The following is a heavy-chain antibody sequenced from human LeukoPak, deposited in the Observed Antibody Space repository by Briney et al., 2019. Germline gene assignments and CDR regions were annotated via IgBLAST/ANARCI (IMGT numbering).Heavy chain of an antibody. V-gene: IGHV4-59*12. D-gene: IGHD6-13*01. CDR1: GGSISSYY. CDR3: AIGANSSSWFGGDY. CDR2: IYYSGST. Sequence: PSETLSLTCTVSGGSISSYYWSWIRQPPGKGLEWIGYIYYSGSTNYNPSLKSRVTMSVDTSKNQFSLKLSSVTAADTAVYYCAIGANSSSWFGGDYWGQGTLVTVSS. J-gene: IGHJ4*02.